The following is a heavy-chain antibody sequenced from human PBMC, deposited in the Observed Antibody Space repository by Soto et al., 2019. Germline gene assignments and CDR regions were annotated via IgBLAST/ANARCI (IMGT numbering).Heavy chain of an antibody. CDR3: ARQRAPGDYYFDY. D-gene: IGHD3-10*01. V-gene: IGHV3-33*01. CDR2: IWYDGSNK. J-gene: IGHJ4*02. Sequence: GGSLRLSCAASGFTFSSYGMHWVRQAPGKGLEWVAVIWYDGSNKYYADSVKGRFTISRDNSKNTLYLQMNSLRAEDTAVYYCARQRAPGDYYFDYWGQGTLVTVSS. CDR1: GFTFSSYG.